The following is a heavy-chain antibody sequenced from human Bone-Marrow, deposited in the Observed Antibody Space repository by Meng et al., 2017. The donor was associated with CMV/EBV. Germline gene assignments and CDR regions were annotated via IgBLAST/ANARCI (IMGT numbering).Heavy chain of an antibody. J-gene: IGHJ4*02. CDR2: IYYTRT. CDR3: ARMRGSGSEDY. V-gene: IGHV4-31*03. CDR1: GGSIKNPNYY. Sequence: SETLSLTCTVSGGSIKNPNYYWSWNRQRPGKGLEWLGYIYYTRTYYNPSLTSRIVISLDSSNNRYSLTLRSVTAADTALYYCARMRGSGSEDYWGPGTLVTVSS. D-gene: IGHD3-10*01.